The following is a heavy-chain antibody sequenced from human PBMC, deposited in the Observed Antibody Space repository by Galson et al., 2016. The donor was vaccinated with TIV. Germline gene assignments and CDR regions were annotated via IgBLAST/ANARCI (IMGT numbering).Heavy chain of an antibody. J-gene: IGHJ4*02. Sequence: SVKVSCKASGGTFIRYAITWVRQAPGQGLEWMGRIIPIIGIINYAQNFQGRVTITADQFTSTVYMELSSLRSEDTAVYYCARHRGDSNGYYLPLDYWGQGPLLTVSS. CDR1: GGTFIRYA. CDR3: ARHRGDSNGYYLPLDY. CDR2: IIPIIGII. V-gene: IGHV1-69*04. D-gene: IGHD3-22*01.